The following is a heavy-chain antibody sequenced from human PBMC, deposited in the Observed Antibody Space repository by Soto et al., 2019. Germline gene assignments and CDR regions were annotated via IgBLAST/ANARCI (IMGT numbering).Heavy chain of an antibody. CDR2: INPSGGST. CDR3: ASAARRPHTVFWYYYYYMDV. D-gene: IGHD6-6*01. J-gene: IGHJ6*03. V-gene: IGHV1-46*03. CDR1: GYTFPSYY. Sequence: ASVLGSCKASGYTFPSYYMHWVRKAPGQGLEWMGIINPSGGSTSYAQKFQGRVTMTRDTSTSTVYMELSSLRSEDTAVYYCASAARRPHTVFWYYYYYMDVWGKGTTVTVSS.